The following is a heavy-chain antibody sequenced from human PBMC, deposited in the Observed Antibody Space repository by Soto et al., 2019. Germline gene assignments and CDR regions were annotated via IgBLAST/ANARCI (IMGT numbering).Heavy chain of an antibody. CDR1: GYTFTSYY. CDR2: INPSGGST. D-gene: IGHD6-6*01. CDR3: ARARIQDSSSSSWFDP. V-gene: IGHV1-46*01. J-gene: IGHJ5*02. Sequence: ASVKVSCKASGYTFTSYYMHWVRQAPGQGLEWMGIINPSGGSTSYAQKFQGRVTMTRDTSTSTVYMELSSLRSEDTAVYYCARARIQDSSSSSWFDPWAQYTLVTVAS.